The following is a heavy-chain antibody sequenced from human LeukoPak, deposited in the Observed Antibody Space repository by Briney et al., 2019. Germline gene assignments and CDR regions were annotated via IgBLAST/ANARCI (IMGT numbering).Heavy chain of an antibody. CDR1: GFTFSTYT. CDR2: IGNNGGGI. Sequence: GGPLRLSCAASGFTFSTYTMYWVRHPPGKRLEWVSIIGNNGGGIHYADSVRGRFTISRDNSKNALYLQMNSLRVEDTAVYYCAIDPNWGTHSWGQGVLVTVSS. V-gene: IGHV3-23*01. J-gene: IGHJ4*02. D-gene: IGHD7-27*01. CDR3: AIDPNWGTHS.